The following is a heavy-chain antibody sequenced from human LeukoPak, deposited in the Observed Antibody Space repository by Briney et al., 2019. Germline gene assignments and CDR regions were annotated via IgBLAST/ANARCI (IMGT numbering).Heavy chain of an antibody. V-gene: IGHV3-21*01. J-gene: IGHJ6*03. CDR3: ARDPYSGNYGTYYYYYMDV. Sequence: PGGSLRLSCADSGFTFSNYNMNWVRQAPGKAMEWVSSITSSGTYTYYADSVKGRFTISRDNAKNSLYLQMDSLGPEDTAVYYCARDPYSGNYGTYYYYYMDVWGKGTTVTISS. CDR2: ITSSGTYT. D-gene: IGHD1-26*01. CDR1: GFTFSNYN.